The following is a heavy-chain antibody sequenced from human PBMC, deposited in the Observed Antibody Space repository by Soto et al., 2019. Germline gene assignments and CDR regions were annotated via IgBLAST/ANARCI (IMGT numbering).Heavy chain of an antibody. CDR2: ISYDGSNK. V-gene: IGHV3-30*19. CDR1: GFTFSSYG. CDR3: ARGSTQGYYYYYGMDV. Sequence: PGGSLRLSCAASGFTFSSYGMHWVRQAPGKGLEWVAVISYDGSNKYYADSVKGRFTISRDNSKNTLYLQMNSLRAEDTAVYYCARGSTQGYYYYYGMDVWGQGTTVTVSS. J-gene: IGHJ6*02. D-gene: IGHD2-2*01.